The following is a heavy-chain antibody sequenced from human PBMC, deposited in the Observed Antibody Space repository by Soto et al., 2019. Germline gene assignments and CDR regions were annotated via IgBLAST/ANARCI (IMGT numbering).Heavy chain of an antibody. J-gene: IGHJ4*02. CDR1: GGSISSYY. V-gene: IGHV4-59*01. Sequence: SETLSLTCTVSGGSISSYYWSWIRQPPGKGLEWIGYIYYSGSTNYNPSLKSRVTISVDTSKNQFSLKLSSVTAADTAIYYCARRYHHDISGDYPFDDWGQGTLVTLSS. CDR2: IYYSGST. CDR3: ARRYHHDISGDYPFDD. D-gene: IGHD3-22*01.